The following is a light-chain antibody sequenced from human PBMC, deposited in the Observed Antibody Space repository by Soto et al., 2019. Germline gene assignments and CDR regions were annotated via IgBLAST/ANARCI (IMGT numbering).Light chain of an antibody. CDR2: DVS. J-gene: IGLJ1*01. Sequence: QSVLTQPRSVSGSPGQSVTISCTGTSSDVGGYNYASWYQQHPGRAPKVMIYDVSKRPSGVPDRFSGSKSGNTASLTISGLQAEDEADYYCCSYAGSYTYVFGTGTKV. V-gene: IGLV2-11*01. CDR1: SSDVGGYNY. CDR3: CSYAGSYTYV.